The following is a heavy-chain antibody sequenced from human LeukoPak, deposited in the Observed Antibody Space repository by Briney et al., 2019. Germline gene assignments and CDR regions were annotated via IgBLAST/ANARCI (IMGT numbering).Heavy chain of an antibody. CDR1: GFTFSSYG. V-gene: IGHV3-7*03. CDR2: IKQDGSEE. CDR3: AKDRKAARAYYFDY. Sequence: GRSLRLSCAASGFTFSSYGMHWVRHAPGKGLEWVAIIKQDGSEELYVDSVKGRFTISRDNSKNTLYLQMNSLRAEDTAVYYCAKDRKAARAYYFDYWGQGTLVTVSS. J-gene: IGHJ4*02. D-gene: IGHD6-6*01.